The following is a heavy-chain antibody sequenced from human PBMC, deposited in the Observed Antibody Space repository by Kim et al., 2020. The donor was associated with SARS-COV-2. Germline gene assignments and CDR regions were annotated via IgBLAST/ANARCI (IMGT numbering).Heavy chain of an antibody. CDR1: GYTLTELS. D-gene: IGHD2-2*01. Sequence: ASVKVSCKVSGYTLTELSMHWVRQAPGKGLEWMGGFDPEDGETIYAQKFQGRVTMTEDTSTDTAYMARSSLRSEDTAVYYCATAAAVVVPGAMRERDYYYYYGMDVWGQGTTVTVSS. J-gene: IGHJ6*02. CDR3: ATAAAVVVPGAMRERDYYYYYGMDV. V-gene: IGHV1-24*01. CDR2: FDPEDGET.